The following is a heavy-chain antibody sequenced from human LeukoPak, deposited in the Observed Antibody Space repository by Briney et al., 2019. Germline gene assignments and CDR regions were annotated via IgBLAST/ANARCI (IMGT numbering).Heavy chain of an antibody. D-gene: IGHD5-12*01. V-gene: IGHV3-7*03. CDR1: GFTFSSDW. CDR3: AKVHLLAIDY. Sequence: GGSLRLSCAASGFTFSSDWMSWVRQAPGKGLEWVANINQDGRDKSYVDSVRGRFTISRDNARNSLYLQMNSLRAEDTAVYYCAKVHLLAIDYWGQGTLVTVSS. J-gene: IGHJ4*02. CDR2: INQDGRDK.